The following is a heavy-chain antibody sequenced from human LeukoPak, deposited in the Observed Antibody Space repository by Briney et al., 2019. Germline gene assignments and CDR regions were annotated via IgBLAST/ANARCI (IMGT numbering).Heavy chain of an antibody. J-gene: IGHJ4*02. CDR2: INHSGST. D-gene: IGHD6-13*01. V-gene: IGHV4-34*01. CDR3: ARGEIDSSSWYLPYFDY. Sequence: SETLSLTCAVYGGSFSGYYWSWIRQPPGKGLEWIGEINHSGSTNYNPSLKSRVTISVDTSKNQFSLKLSSVTAADTAVYYCARGEIDSSSWYLPYFDYWGQGTLVTVSS. CDR1: GGSFSGYY.